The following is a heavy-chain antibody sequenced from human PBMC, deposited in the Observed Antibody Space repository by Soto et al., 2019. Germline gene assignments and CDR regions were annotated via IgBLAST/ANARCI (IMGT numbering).Heavy chain of an antibody. J-gene: IGHJ4*02. CDR3: ARRSWDYDSSGYQYYFDY. Sequence: SDTLSLTCTVSGGSISSYYWSWIRQPPGKGLEWIGYIYYSGSTNYNPSLKSRVTISVDTSKNQFSLKLSSVTAADTAVYYCARRSWDYDSSGYQYYFDYWGQGTLVTVSS. CDR1: GGSISSYY. D-gene: IGHD3-22*01. CDR2: IYYSGST. V-gene: IGHV4-59*07.